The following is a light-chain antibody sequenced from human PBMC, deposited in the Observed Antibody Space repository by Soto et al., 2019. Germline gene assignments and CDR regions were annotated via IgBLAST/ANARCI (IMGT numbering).Light chain of an antibody. V-gene: IGKV3-15*01. J-gene: IGKJ1*01. CDR3: QQYKDWHSCT. CDR1: QSVTTN. Sequence: QSVTTNMAWYQQKPGQAPRLLIYGASTRATGIPARFSGSGSGTDFTLTISSLQSEDFAVYYDQQYKDWHSCTFGQRTKVDIK. CDR2: GAS.